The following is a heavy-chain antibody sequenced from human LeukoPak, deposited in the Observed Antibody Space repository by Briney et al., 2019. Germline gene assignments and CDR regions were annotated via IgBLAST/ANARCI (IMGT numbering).Heavy chain of an antibody. D-gene: IGHD3-9*01. CDR3: ARDEAFYDILTGYQPSRFDP. CDR2: VYTRGNT. J-gene: IGHJ5*02. V-gene: IGHV4-61*02. CDR1: GGSISSGSYY. Sequence: SEALSLTCTVSGGSISSGSYYWSWIRQSAGKGLEWIGRVYTRGNTNYNPSLKSRVTILLDTSKNQFSLKLSSVTAADTAVYYCARDEAFYDILTGYQPSRFDPWGQGTLVTVSS.